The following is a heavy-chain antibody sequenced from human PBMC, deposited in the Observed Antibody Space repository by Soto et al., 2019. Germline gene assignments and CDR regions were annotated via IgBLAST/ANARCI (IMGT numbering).Heavy chain of an antibody. Sequence: QVQLQESGPGLVKPSQTLSLTCIVSGGSISSGGYYWSWIRQHPGKGLEWIGYIYYSGSTYYNPSLKSRVTISVDTSKNQFSLKLSSVTAADTAVYYCARGGMTTVTTSGHDLWGQGTMVTVSS. J-gene: IGHJ3*01. D-gene: IGHD4-17*01. V-gene: IGHV4-31*03. CDR3: ARGGMTTVTTSGHDL. CDR1: GGSISSGGYY. CDR2: IYYSGST.